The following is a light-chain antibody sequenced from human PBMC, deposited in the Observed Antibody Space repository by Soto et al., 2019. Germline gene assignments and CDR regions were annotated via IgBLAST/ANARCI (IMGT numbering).Light chain of an antibody. CDR2: YDS. J-gene: IGLJ3*02. V-gene: IGLV3-21*01. CDR1: NIGTYS. Sequence: SYELTQPPSVSVAPGNTARITCGGNNIGTYSVHWYQQKPGQAPVMVIYYDSDRPSGIPERFSGSNSGNTATLTISRVEDGDEADYYCRVWDSSSDHPVFGGGTKLTVL. CDR3: RVWDSSSDHPV.